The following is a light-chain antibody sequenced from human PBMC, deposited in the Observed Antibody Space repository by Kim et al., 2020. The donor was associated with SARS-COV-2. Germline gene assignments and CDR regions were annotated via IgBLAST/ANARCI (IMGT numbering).Light chain of an antibody. CDR3: LQHKSYPYT. Sequence: CASVGDRVTITCRASQDISNFLAWFQQKPGKGPKRLIYAASSLQSGVPSRFSGSGSGTEYSLTISSLQPEDFATYYCLQHKSYPYTLGQGTKLEI. CDR2: AAS. V-gene: IGKV1-17*03. J-gene: IGKJ2*01. CDR1: QDISNF.